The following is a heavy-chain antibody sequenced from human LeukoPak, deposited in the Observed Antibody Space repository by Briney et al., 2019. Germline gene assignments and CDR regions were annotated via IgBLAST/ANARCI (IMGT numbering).Heavy chain of an antibody. CDR3: ARTSDFWSGYHDY. V-gene: IGHV4-34*01. CDR2: INHSGST. CDR1: GGSFSGYY. J-gene: IGHJ4*02. Sequence: KPSETLPLTCAVYGGSFSGYYWSWIRQPPGKGLEWIGEINHSGSTNYNPSLKSRVTISVDTSKNQFSLKLSSVTAADTAVYYCARTSDFWSGYHDYWGQGTLVTVSS. D-gene: IGHD3-3*01.